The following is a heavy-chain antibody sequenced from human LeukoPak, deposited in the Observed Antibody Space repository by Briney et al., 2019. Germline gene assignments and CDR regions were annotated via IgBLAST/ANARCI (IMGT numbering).Heavy chain of an antibody. CDR1: GFAFSSYA. V-gene: IGHV3-23*01. Sequence: GRSLRLSCAASGFAFSSYAMSWVRQAPGQGLECVSAISGSGGSTYYADSVKGRFTISRYNSKNTLYLQMNSLRAEDTAVYYCAKDGGLRYPALVYYGMDVWGQGTTVTVSS. CDR3: AKDGGLRYPALVYYGMDV. J-gene: IGHJ6*02. CDR2: ISGSGGST. D-gene: IGHD2-15*01.